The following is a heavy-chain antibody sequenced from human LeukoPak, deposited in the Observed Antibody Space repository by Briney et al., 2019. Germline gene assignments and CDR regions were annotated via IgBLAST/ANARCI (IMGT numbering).Heavy chain of an antibody. CDR2: IYYSGST. D-gene: IGHD1-26*01. CDR3: ARHSPVGIFYFDY. V-gene: IGHV4-39*01. CDR1: GGSISSSSYY. J-gene: IGHJ4*02. Sequence: SETLSLTCTVSGGSISSSSYYWGWIRQPPGKGLEWIGSIYYSGSTYYNPSLKSRVTISVDASKNQFSLKLSSVTAADTAVYYCARHSPVGIFYFDYWGQGTLVTVSS.